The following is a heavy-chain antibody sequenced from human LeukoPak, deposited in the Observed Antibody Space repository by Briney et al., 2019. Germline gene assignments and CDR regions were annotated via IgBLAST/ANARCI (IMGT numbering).Heavy chain of an antibody. CDR2: INPDGGNT. CDR1: GYTFTSYY. D-gene: IGHD5-24*01. Sequence: ASVKVSCKASGYTFTSYYIHWVRQAPGQVLEWMGLINPDGGNTNYAQNFQGRVTLTRDTSTSTVYMELSSLRSEDTAIYYCARIRDGYNDAYDIWGQGTVVTVPS. V-gene: IGHV1-46*01. CDR3: ARIRDGYNDAYDI. J-gene: IGHJ3*02.